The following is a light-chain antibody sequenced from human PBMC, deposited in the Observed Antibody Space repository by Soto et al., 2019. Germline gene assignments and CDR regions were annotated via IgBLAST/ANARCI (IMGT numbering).Light chain of an antibody. CDR3: HHYGTSWT. V-gene: IGKV3-20*01. Sequence: EIVLTQSPGTLSLSPGERATLSCRASQSVSSSFLAWYQQKPGQAPRLLISGASSRATGIPDRFSGSGSGTDFTLTISRLEPEAFAVYYCHHYGTSWTFGQGTKVEI. J-gene: IGKJ1*01. CDR2: GAS. CDR1: QSVSSSF.